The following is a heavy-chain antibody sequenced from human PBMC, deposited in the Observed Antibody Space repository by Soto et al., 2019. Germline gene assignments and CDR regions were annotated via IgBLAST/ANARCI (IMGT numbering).Heavy chain of an antibody. CDR3: ARCHRGLRCHLES. V-gene: IGHV1-2*02. J-gene: IGHJ4*02. Sequence: GAAVKLSCKARGYTFSDYYIQWVRQAPGQGLEYMGWISPKSGGADYAQKFRGRVTMSRDTSVNLVYLHLSSLTSDDTAVYFCARCHRGLRCHLESWCQGTLFSVPS. D-gene: IGHD3-3*01. CDR1: GYTFSDYY. CDR2: ISPKSGGA.